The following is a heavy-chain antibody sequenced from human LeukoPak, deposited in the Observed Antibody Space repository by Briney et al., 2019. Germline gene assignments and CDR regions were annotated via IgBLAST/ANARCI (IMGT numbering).Heavy chain of an antibody. Sequence: PGGSLRLSCAASGFTLSYYWMNWVRQAPGKGLEWVANINQNGSEKYYVDSVKGRFTISRDNARNSLYLQMNSLRAEDTAVYYCARKRGYSYGPFDYWGQGTLVTVSS. J-gene: IGHJ4*02. V-gene: IGHV3-7*04. CDR3: ARKRGYSYGPFDY. CDR1: GFTLSYYW. D-gene: IGHD5-18*01. CDR2: INQNGSEK.